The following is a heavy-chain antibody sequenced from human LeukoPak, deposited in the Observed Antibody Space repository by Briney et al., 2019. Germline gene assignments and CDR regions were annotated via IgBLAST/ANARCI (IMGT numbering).Heavy chain of an antibody. Sequence: SETLSLTCTVSGGSISSSSYYWGWIRQPPGKGLEWIGSIYYSGSTYYNPSLKSRVTISVDTSKNQFSLKLSSVTAADTAVYYCARDVVVYDSSGYYGSYFDYWGQGTLVTVSS. J-gene: IGHJ4*02. CDR1: GGSISSSSYY. CDR3: ARDVVVYDSSGYYGSYFDY. CDR2: IYYSGST. D-gene: IGHD3-22*01. V-gene: IGHV4-39*07.